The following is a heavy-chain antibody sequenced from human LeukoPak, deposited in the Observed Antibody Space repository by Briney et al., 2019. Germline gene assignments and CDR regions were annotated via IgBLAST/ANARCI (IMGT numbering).Heavy chain of an antibody. D-gene: IGHD3-3*01. J-gene: IGHJ4*02. CDR2: IKQDGGEK. CDR3: ARDRNTDFWSGYYTNYFDY. CDR1: GFIFSNYW. V-gene: IGHV3-7*01. Sequence: GGSLRLSCAASGFIFSNYWMTWVRHASGKGLEWVATIKQDGGEKYYVDSVKGRFTISRDNAKNSLSLQMSSLRAEDTAVYYCARDRNTDFWSGYYTNYFDYWGQGTLVIVSS.